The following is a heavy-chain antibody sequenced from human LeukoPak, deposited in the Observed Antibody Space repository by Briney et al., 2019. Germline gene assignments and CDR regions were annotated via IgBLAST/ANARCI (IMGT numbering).Heavy chain of an antibody. J-gene: IGHJ3*02. CDR3: ARRIEHDAFDI. V-gene: IGHV4-59*01. CDR1: GGSISSYY. Sequence: SETLSLTCTVSGGSISSYYWSWIQQPPGKGLEWIGYIYYSGSTNYNPSLKSRVTISVDTSKNQFSLKLSSVTAADTAVYYCARRIEHDAFDIWGQGTMVTVSS. D-gene: IGHD2/OR15-2a*01. CDR2: IYYSGST.